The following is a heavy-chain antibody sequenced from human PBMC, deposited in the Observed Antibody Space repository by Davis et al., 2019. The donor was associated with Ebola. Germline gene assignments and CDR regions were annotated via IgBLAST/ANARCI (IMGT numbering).Heavy chain of an antibody. CDR3: ARRTWIQLLDH. CDR1: GGPIRSSNW. D-gene: IGHD5-18*01. Sequence: PSETLSLTCAVSGGPIRSSNWWTWVRLSPGKGLEWIGEIHHNGSTNYNPSLKSRVSISADQSKNQFSLQLSSVTAADTAVYYCARRTWIQLLDHWGQGSLVTVSS. CDR2: IHHNGST. J-gene: IGHJ4*02. V-gene: IGHV4-4*02.